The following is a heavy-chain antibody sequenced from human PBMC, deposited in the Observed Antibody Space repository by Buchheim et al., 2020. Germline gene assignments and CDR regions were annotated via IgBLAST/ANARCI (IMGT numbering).Heavy chain of an antibody. Sequence: QVQLVESGGGVVQPGRSLRLSCAASGFTFGSYGMHWVRQAPGKGLEWVAVIWYDGSNKYYADSVKGRFTISRDNSKNTLYLQMNSLRAEDTAVYYCARAIRSVYYYYGMDVWGQGTT. CDR3: ARAIRSVYYYYGMDV. J-gene: IGHJ6*02. D-gene: IGHD3-3*02. CDR2: IWYDGSNK. CDR1: GFTFGSYG. V-gene: IGHV3-33*01.